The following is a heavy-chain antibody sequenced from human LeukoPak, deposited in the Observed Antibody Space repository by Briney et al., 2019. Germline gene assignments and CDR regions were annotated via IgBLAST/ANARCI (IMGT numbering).Heavy chain of an antibody. CDR2: ISSTSTYI. Sequence: PGGSLRLSCAASGFTFSIYSLTWVRQAPGKGLEWVSSISSTSTYIYYADSVKGRFTIPRDNAQNSLYLQMNSLRAEDTAVYSCARVAAGAETHTLHYHYMDVWGKGTTVTVSS. CDR1: GFTFSIYS. J-gene: IGHJ6*03. CDR3: ARVAAGAETHTLHYHYMDV. D-gene: IGHD6-13*01. V-gene: IGHV3-21*01.